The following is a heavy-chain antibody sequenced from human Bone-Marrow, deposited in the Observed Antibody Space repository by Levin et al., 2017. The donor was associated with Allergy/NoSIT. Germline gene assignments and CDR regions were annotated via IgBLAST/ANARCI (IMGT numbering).Heavy chain of an antibody. J-gene: IGHJ5*02. D-gene: IGHD2-21*02. CDR3: ARDGSFSLMVTNWFDP. CDR2: INGDGSIT. Sequence: GESLKISCAASGFTFSNHWMHWVRQVPGKGLVWVSRINGDGSITNYADSVKGRFTISRDNAKHTVYLQMNSLRAEDTAVYYCARDGSFSLMVTNWFDPWGQGTLVTVSS. CDR1: GFTFSNHW. V-gene: IGHV3-74*01.